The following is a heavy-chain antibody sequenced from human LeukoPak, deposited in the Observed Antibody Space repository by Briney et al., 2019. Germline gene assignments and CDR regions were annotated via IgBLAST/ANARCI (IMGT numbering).Heavy chain of an antibody. CDR2: IYYSGST. CDR3: ARERLDYYGSGSYFYYFDY. D-gene: IGHD3-10*01. V-gene: IGHV4-61*01. CDR1: GGSVSSGSYY. J-gene: IGHJ4*02. Sequence: SETLSLTCTVSGGSVSSGSYYWSWLRQPPGKGLEWIGYIYYSGSTNYNPSLKSRVTVSVDTSKSQFSLKLSSVTAADTAVYYCARERLDYYGSGSYFYYFDYWGQGTLVTVSS.